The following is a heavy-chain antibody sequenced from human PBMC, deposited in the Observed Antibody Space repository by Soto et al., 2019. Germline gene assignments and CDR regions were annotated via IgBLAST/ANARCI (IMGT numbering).Heavy chain of an antibody. J-gene: IGHJ3*02. CDR2: IYYTGST. D-gene: IGHD1-1*01. CDR1: GVSINIGGYY. CDR3: ARGSQLERDALDI. V-gene: IGHV4-31*03. Sequence: QVQLQESGPGLVKPSQTLSLTCTVSGVSINIGGYYWSWIRQHPGKGLEWIGYIYYTGSTYYTASLKSRITMSLDTSKNQFSLKLSSVTVADTAVYYSARGSQLERDALDIWGQGTMVTVSS.